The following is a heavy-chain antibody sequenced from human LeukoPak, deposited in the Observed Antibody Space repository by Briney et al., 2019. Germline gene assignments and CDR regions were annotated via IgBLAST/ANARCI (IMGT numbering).Heavy chain of an antibody. CDR2: ISYDGSNK. CDR3: ARDGRALGAFDI. J-gene: IGHJ3*02. V-gene: IGHV3-30*04. D-gene: IGHD1-14*01. CDR1: GFTFSSYA. Sequence: GGSLRLSCAASGFTFSSYAMHWVRQAPGKGLEWVAVISYDGSNKYYADSVKGRFTISRDNSKNTLYLQMNSLRAEDTAVYYWARDGRALGAFDIWGQGTMVTVSS.